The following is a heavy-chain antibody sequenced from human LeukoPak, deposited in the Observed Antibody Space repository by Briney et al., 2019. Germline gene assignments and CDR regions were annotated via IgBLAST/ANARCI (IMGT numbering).Heavy chain of an antibody. J-gene: IGHJ3*01. Sequence: PGGSLRLSCAASGFTFSSYAMSWVRQAPGKGLEWVSAITGTGGYTYYVASVQGRFTVSRDNSRNTLYLQMSSLRGEDSAIYYCAKVRDTREWYKDAFDVWGQGTRVTVSS. D-gene: IGHD3-3*01. CDR2: ITGTGGYT. V-gene: IGHV3-23*01. CDR1: GFTFSSYA. CDR3: AKVRDTREWYKDAFDV.